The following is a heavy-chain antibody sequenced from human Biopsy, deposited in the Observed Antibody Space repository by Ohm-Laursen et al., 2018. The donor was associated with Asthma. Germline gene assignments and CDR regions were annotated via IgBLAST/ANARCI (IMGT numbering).Heavy chain of an antibody. J-gene: IGHJ1*01. V-gene: IGHV4-39*01. Sequence: SDTLSFTCTFSGGSISSRPSYWGWLRQPPGKGLEWIASFSASGTSYFNASLKSRVTTSVDMSKNQLSLRLTSVTAADTAVYFCARHGPTNYRLDSWGQGSLVIVSS. D-gene: IGHD4/OR15-4a*01. CDR3: ARHGPTNYRLDS. CDR1: GGSISSRPSY. CDR2: FSASGTS.